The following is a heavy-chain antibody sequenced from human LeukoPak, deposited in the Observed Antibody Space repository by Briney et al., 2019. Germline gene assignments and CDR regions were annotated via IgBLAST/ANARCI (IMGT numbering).Heavy chain of an antibody. CDR2: INPNSGGT. D-gene: IGHD1-20*01. V-gene: IGHV1-2*02. Sequence: ASVKVSCKASGYTFTGYYMHWVRQAPGQGLEWMGWINPNSGGTNYAQKFQGRVTMTRDTSISTAYMELSRLRSDDTAVYYCARDYIWNDEEVAFDIWGQGTMVTVSS. CDR3: ARDYIWNDEEVAFDI. J-gene: IGHJ3*02. CDR1: GYTFTGYY.